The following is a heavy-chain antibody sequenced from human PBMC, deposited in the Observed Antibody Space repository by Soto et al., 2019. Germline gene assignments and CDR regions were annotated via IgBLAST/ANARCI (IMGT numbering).Heavy chain of an antibody. Sequence: SETLSLTCAVYGGSFSGYYWSWIRQPPGKGLEWIGEINHSGSTNYNPSLKSRVTISVDTSKNQFSLKLSSVTAADTAVYYCRTVDTAMDYYYGMDVWGQGTTVTVSS. CDR3: RTVDTAMDYYYGMDV. V-gene: IGHV4-34*01. D-gene: IGHD5-18*01. CDR2: INHSGST. CDR1: GGSFSGYY. J-gene: IGHJ6*02.